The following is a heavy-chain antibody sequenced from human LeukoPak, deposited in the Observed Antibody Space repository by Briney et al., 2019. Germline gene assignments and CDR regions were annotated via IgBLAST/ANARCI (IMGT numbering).Heavy chain of an antibody. Sequence: TSSETLSLTCDVYGGSCDDYYCSWIRQPPGKGLEWIGEIHPSEGFYYNSSLMSRVTISIDTSKSHFSLRLASVTAADTAFYYCARGRDRSKAGDHWGQGSLVTVSS. CDR1: GGSCDDYY. D-gene: IGHD5-24*01. J-gene: IGHJ4*02. CDR3: ARGRDRSKAGDH. CDR2: IHPSEGF. V-gene: IGHV4-34*01.